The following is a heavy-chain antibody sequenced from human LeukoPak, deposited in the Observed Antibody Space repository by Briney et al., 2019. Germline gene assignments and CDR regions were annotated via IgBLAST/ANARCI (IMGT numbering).Heavy chain of an antibody. V-gene: IGHV4-34*01. Sequence: PSETLSLTCAVYGGSFSGYYWSWIRQPPGKGLEWNGEINHSGSTNYNPSLKSRVTISVDTSKNQFSLKLSSVTAADTAVYYCASFKQWRTYYFDYWGQGTLVTVSS. CDR1: GGSFSGYY. D-gene: IGHD6-19*01. J-gene: IGHJ4*02. CDR2: INHSGST. CDR3: ASFKQWRTYYFDY.